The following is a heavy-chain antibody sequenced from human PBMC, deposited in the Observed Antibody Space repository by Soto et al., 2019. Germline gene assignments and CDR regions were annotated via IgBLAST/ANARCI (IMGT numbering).Heavy chain of an antibody. CDR3: ARDSIRTSIAAAGTGNWFDP. Sequence: SETLSLTCTVSGGSISSGDYYWSWIRQPPGKGLEWIGYIYYSGSTYYNPSLKSRVTISVDTSKNQFSLKLSSVTAADTAVYYCARDSIRTSIAAAGTGNWFDPWGQGTLVTVSS. J-gene: IGHJ5*02. D-gene: IGHD6-13*01. CDR1: GGSISSGDYY. V-gene: IGHV4-30-4*02. CDR2: IYYSGST.